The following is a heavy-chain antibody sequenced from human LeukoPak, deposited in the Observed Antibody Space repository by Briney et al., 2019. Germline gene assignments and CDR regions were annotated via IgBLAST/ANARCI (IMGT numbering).Heavy chain of an antibody. V-gene: IGHV3-11*01. CDR2: INIGGTNT. J-gene: IGHJ5*02. CDR1: GFTFNDYY. Sequence: GGSLKLSCAASGFTFNDYYMSWIRQAPGKGLEWLSYINIGGTNTHYADSVKGRFTISRDNAKKSLYLEMNNLRAEDTAVYYCATDGAGFDTWGQGVLVTVSS. CDR3: ATDGAGFDT.